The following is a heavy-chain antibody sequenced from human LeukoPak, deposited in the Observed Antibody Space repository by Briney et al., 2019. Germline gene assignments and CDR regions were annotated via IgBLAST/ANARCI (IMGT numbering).Heavy chain of an antibody. J-gene: IGHJ6*03. CDR2: INTNTGNP. D-gene: IGHD3-9*01. CDR3: ARVAGYYDILTGYYNPSGGYYYYYMDV. Sequence: ASVKVSCKASGYTFTSYAMNWVRQAPGQGLEWMGWINTNTGNPTYAQGFTGRFVFSLDTSVSTAYLQISSLKAEDTAVYYCARVAGYYDILTGYYNPSGGYYYYYMDVWGKGTTVTVSS. CDR1: GYTFTSYA. V-gene: IGHV7-4-1*02.